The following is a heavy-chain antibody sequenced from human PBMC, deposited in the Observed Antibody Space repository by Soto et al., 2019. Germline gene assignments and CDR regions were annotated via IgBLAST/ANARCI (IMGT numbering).Heavy chain of an antibody. D-gene: IGHD6-13*01. J-gene: IGHJ4*02. CDR2: IYHSGTT. CDR3: AIGDSAAGAIHFDY. V-gene: IGHV4-4*02. Sequence: SETLTLTCAASDFSISSSGWRTWRRAPPGKGLEWIGEIYHSGTTNYNPSLKNRVTISVDKSKNQFSLKVSSVTAADTAVYFCAIGDSAAGAIHFDYWGQGTLVTVS. CDR1: DFSISSSGW.